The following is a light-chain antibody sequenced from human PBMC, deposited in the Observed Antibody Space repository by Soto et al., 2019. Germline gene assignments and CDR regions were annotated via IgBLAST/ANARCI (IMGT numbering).Light chain of an antibody. V-gene: IGKV1-5*03. J-gene: IGKJ1*01. CDR2: KAS. Sequence: DIQLTQSPSTLSASVGDRVTITCRASQSISSGLAVDQQKPGTAPKLLIYKASSLESVVPSRFSGSGSGTEFTLTISSLQPDDFATYYCQQYNSYPWTFGQGTKVDIK. CDR3: QQYNSYPWT. CDR1: QSISSG.